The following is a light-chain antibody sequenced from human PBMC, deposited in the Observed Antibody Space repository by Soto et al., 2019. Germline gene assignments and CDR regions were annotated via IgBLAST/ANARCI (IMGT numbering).Light chain of an antibody. J-gene: IGLJ1*01. Sequence: QSALTQPRSVSGSPGQSVTISCTGTSSDVGGYNYVSWYQQHPGKAPKLMIYDVSKRPSGVPDRFSGSKSGNTAYLTISGLQAEDEADYYCCSYAGSCYVFGTGTKLTVL. CDR2: DVS. CDR3: CSYAGSCYV. CDR1: SSDVGGYNY. V-gene: IGLV2-11*01.